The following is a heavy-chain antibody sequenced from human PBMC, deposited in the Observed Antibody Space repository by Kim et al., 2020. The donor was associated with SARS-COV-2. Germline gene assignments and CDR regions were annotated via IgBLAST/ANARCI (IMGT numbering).Heavy chain of an antibody. Sequence: SETLSLTCTVSSDSISSSNYYWGWIRQPPGKGLEWIGTVYYSGSTFYNPSPKSRVSISVDTSMNQFYLTLSSVTAADTAVYYCARHSASGFWSGFHHFD. J-gene: IGHJ4*01. CDR3: ARHSASGFWSGFHHFD. CDR2: VYYSGST. CDR1: SDSISSSNYY. V-gene: IGHV4-39*01. D-gene: IGHD3-3*01.